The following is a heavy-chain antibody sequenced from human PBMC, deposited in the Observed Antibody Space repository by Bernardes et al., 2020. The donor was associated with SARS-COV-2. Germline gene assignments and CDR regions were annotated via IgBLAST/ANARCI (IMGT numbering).Heavy chain of an antibody. CDR2: FDPEDGET. V-gene: IGHV1-24*01. J-gene: IGHJ6*02. CDR1: GYTLTELS. CDR3: ATAFAVTGSYYYYYGMDV. D-gene: IGHD3-10*01. Sequence: ASVKVSCKVSGYTLTELSMHWVRQAPGKGLEWMGGFDPEDGETIYAQKFQGRVTMTEDTSTDTAYMELSSLRSEDTAVYYCATAFAVTGSYYYYYGMDVWGQGTTVTVSS.